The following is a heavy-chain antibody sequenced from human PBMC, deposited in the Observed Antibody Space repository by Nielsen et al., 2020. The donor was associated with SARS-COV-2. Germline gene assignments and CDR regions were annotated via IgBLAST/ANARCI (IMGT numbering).Heavy chain of an antibody. Sequence: GESLKISCEASGFIFSSYAMHWVRQPPGKGLEWVGIIWYDGSKEYYGDSVKGRFTISRDNSKNTVYLQMNSLRAEDTAVYHCARVRDNGDSYWYFDLWGRGTLVTVSS. V-gene: IGHV3-33*01. CDR1: GFIFSSYA. CDR3: ARVRDNGDSYWYFDL. J-gene: IGHJ2*01. CDR2: IWYDGSKE. D-gene: IGHD4-17*01.